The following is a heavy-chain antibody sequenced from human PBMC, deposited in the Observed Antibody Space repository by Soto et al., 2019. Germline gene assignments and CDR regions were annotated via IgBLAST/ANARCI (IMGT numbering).Heavy chain of an antibody. D-gene: IGHD3-10*01. CDR2: TYYRSKWYN. J-gene: IGHJ4*02. CDR1: GDSVSSNRVA. V-gene: IGHV6-1*01. CDR3: ARESRGPIDF. Sequence: SQTLSLTCAISGDSVSSNRVAWNWIRQSPSRGLEWLGRTYYRSKWYNDYAVSVKSRIIVNPDTSKNQFSLQLNSVTSEDTAVYYCARESRGPIDFWGQGTLVTVSS.